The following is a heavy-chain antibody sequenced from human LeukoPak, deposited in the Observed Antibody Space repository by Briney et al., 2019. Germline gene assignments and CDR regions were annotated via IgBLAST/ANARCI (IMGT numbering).Heavy chain of an antibody. CDR3: ARHPGIAAAVAFDI. D-gene: IGHD6-13*01. V-gene: IGHV4-38-2*01. Sequence: ASETLSLTCAVSGYSISSGYYWGWIRPPPGKGLEWIGSIYHSGSTYYNPSLKSRVTISVDTSKNQFSLKLSSVTAADTAVYYCARHPGIAAAVAFDIWGQGTMVTVSS. CDR2: IYHSGST. CDR1: GYSISSGYY. J-gene: IGHJ3*02.